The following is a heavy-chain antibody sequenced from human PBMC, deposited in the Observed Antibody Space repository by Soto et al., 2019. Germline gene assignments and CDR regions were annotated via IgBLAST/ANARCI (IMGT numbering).Heavy chain of an antibody. CDR2: IDYNGVT. CDR1: GGSIYRSGYY. V-gene: IGHV4-39*01. CDR3: GKVLVGATRQNDSDS. J-gene: IGHJ4*02. D-gene: IGHD2-15*01. Sequence: PSETLSLTCTVSGGSIYRSGYYWGWIRQPPGRGLEWIGNIDYNGVTYSNPSLKSRVTISRDTSKNQFSLKLTSVTAADTALYYCGKVLVGATRQNDSDSWGPGTLGNLSS.